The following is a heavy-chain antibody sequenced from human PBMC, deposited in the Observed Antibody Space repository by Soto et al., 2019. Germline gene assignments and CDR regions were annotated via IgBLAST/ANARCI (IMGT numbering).Heavy chain of an antibody. Sequence: SETLSLTCAVSGGSISSSNWWSWVRRPPGKGLEWIGGIYHSGSTSYNPSLRSRVTISVETSKNQFSLKVSSLTAADTAVYYCASGYTSSVFDIWGQGTMVTVSS. J-gene: IGHJ3*02. CDR2: IYHSGST. CDR3: ASGYTSSVFDI. CDR1: GGSISSSNW. V-gene: IGHV4-4*02. D-gene: IGHD6-25*01.